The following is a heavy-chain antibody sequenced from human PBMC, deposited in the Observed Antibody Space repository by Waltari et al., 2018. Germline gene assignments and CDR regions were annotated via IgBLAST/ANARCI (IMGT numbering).Heavy chain of an antibody. V-gene: IGHV3-48*04. Sequence: EVQLVESGGGLVQPGGSLRLSCEASGFTFNKYRMIWVRQAPGKGLEWLSFIRHDSSDIYYADSVEGRFSISRDNAQNSLFLHMNSLRVEDTAVYYCARELRGDNDLWGQGTMVTVSS. CDR1: GFTFNKYR. D-gene: IGHD3-9*01. J-gene: IGHJ3*01. CDR2: IRHDSSDI. CDR3: ARELRGDNDL.